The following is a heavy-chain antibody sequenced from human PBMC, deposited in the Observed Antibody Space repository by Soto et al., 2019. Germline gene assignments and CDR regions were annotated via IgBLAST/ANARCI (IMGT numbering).Heavy chain of an antibody. V-gene: IGHV3-21*01. CDR3: ARESEDLTSNFDY. CDR2: ISSTTNYI. CDR1: GFTFTRYS. Sequence: PGGSLRLSCAASGFTFTRYSMNWVRQAPGKGLEWVSSISSTTNYIYYADSMKGRFTVSRDNAKNSVYLEMNSLSAEDTAVYYCARESEDLTSNFDYWGQGTLVTVSS. J-gene: IGHJ4*02.